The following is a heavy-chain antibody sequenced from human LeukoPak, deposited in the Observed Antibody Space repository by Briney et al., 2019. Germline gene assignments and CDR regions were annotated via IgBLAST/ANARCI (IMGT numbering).Heavy chain of an antibody. CDR3: ARTRAVATTYDAFDI. D-gene: IGHD5-24*01. V-gene: IGHV3-21*04. Sequence: AGGSLRLSCAASGFTFSSYSMNWVRQAPGKGLEWVSSISSSSSYIYYADSVKGRFTISRDNAKNSLYLQMNSLRAEDTAVYYCARTRAVATTYDAFDIWGQGTMVTVSS. J-gene: IGHJ3*02. CDR1: GFTFSSYS. CDR2: ISSSSSYI.